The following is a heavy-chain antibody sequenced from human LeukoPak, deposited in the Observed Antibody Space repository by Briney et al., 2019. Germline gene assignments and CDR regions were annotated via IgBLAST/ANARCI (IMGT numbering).Heavy chain of an antibody. CDR3: ARTRGYCSGASCYAYYFGMDV. CDR1: GFTFSYYV. V-gene: IGHV3-30*04. Sequence: GRFLRLSCAASGFTFSYYVMHWVRQAPVKGLEWVAVISSDAVMSSDGSNKYYADSVKGRFTISRDNSKNTLYLQMNSLRAEDTAVYYCARTRGYCSGASCYAYYFGMDVWGQGTTVTVSS. D-gene: IGHD2-2*01. CDR2: ISSDAVMSSDGSNK. J-gene: IGHJ6*02.